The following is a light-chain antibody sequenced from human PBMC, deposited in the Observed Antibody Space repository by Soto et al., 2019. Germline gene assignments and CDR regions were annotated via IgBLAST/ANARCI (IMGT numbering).Light chain of an antibody. CDR1: NIGRKS. CDR3: QMWDTSSEHGV. V-gene: IGLV3-21*02. CDR2: GDS. J-gene: IGLJ2*01. Sequence: SYELTQPPSVSVAPGQTARITCEGNNIGRKSVHWYQQKAGQAPVLVVYGDSDWPSGTPERFSGSDSGNTATLTISGVEAGDKGHYYCQMWDTSSEHGVYSGGTK.